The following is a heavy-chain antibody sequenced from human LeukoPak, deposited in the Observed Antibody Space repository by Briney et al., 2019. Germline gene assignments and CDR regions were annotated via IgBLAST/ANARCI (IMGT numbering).Heavy chain of an antibody. V-gene: IGHV4-34*01. CDR1: GGSFSGYY. CDR3: ARLGFADSGYYHTDAFDI. D-gene: IGHD3-22*01. J-gene: IGHJ3*02. CDR2: INHSGST. Sequence: SETLSLTCAVYGGSFSGYYWSWIRQPPGKGLEWIGEINHSGSTNYNPSLKSRVTISVDTSKNQFSLKLSSVTAADTAVYYCARLGFADSGYYHTDAFDIWGQGTMVTVSS.